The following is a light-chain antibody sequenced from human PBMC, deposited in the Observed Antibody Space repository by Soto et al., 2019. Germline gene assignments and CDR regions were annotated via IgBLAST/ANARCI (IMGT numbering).Light chain of an antibody. CDR3: QQYGGSPRT. J-gene: IGKJ1*01. Sequence: EVVLTQSPATLSLSPGERATLSCRASQSVSNYLAWYQQKPGQAPRLLIYDASNRATDIPARFSGTGSGTDFTLTISSLEPEDFAVYYCQQYGGSPRTFGQGTKVDI. CDR2: DAS. V-gene: IGKV3-11*01. CDR1: QSVSNY.